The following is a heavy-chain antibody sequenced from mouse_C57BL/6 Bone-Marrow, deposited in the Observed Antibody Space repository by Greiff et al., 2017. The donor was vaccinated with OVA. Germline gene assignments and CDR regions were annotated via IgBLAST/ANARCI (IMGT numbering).Heavy chain of an antibody. D-gene: IGHD1-1*01. CDR2: IYPGNSDT. CDR3: TRYRITTGYFDY. Sequence: EVQLQQSGTVLARPGASVKMSCKPSGYTFTSYWMHWVKQRPGQGLEWIGAIYPGNSDTSYNQKFKGKAKLTAVTSASTAYMELSSLTNEDSAVYYCTRYRITTGYFDYWGQGTTLTVSS. J-gene: IGHJ2*01. CDR1: GYTFTSYW. V-gene: IGHV1-5*01.